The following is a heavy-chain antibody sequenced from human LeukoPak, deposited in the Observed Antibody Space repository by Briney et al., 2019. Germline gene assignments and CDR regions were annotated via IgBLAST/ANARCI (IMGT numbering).Heavy chain of an antibody. D-gene: IGHD4-11*01. J-gene: IGHJ4*02. CDR3: AREKDYIGFDY. Sequence: SQTFSLTCAISGDSVSSNSAAWNWLRQSPSRGLEWLGRTYYRSKWYNEYSVSVKTRITINPDTSKNQLSLQLNSATPEDTAVYYCAREKDYIGFDYWGQGTLVTVSS. V-gene: IGHV6-1*01. CDR1: GDSVSSNSAA. CDR2: TYYRSKWYN.